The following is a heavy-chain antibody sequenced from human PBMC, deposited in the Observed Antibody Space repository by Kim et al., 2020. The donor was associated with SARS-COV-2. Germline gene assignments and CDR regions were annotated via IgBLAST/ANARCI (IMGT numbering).Heavy chain of an antibody. V-gene: IGHV3-53*01. CDR2: T. J-gene: IGHJ4*02. D-gene: IGHD6-13*01. CDR3: ASAGIAAALGY. Sequence: TCYADSVKGRFTISRDYSRNALYLQMSSLRAEDAAVYYCASAGIAAALGYWGQGTLVTVSS.